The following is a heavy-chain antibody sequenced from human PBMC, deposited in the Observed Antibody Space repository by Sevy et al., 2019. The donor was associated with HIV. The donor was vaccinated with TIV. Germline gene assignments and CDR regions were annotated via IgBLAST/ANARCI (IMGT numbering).Heavy chain of an antibody. Sequence: GGSLRLSCAASGFTFSNTWMSWVRQAPGKGLELVGPIKSKNNGGTTDYAAPVIGRCTISRDDSKSTLSLRMNSLKIEDTAVYYCIIMGWHGGFDIWGQGTMVTVSS. V-gene: IGHV3-15*01. J-gene: IGHJ3*02. CDR1: GFTFSNTW. D-gene: IGHD4-17*01. CDR3: IIMGWHGGFDI. CDR2: IKSKNNGGTT.